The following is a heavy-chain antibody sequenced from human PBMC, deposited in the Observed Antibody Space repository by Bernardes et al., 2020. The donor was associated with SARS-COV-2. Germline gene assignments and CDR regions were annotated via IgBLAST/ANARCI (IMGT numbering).Heavy chain of an antibody. CDR2: IGYGGDT. CDR1: GFRFSSYD. V-gene: IGHV3-13*04. D-gene: IGHD2-2*01. CDR3: ARGSRSTSPVDYGMDV. J-gene: IGHJ6*02. Sequence: GGSLRLSCAASGFRFSSYDMHWVRQITGKGLEWVSNIGYGGDTHYPASVKGRFTISRENAKNSLFLQMNSLTVGDTAVYYCARGSRSTSPVDYGMDVWGQGTTVTVSS.